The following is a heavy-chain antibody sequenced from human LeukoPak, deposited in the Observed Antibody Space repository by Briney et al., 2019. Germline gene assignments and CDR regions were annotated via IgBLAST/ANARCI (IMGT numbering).Heavy chain of an antibody. Sequence: GGSLRLSCAASGFTVSSNYMSWVRQAPGKGLEWVSVIYSGGSTYFADSVKGRFTISRDNSKNTLYLQMNSLRAEDTALYYCARGRMVRGVIHYYYYMDVWGKGTTVTVSS. CDR2: IYSGGST. V-gene: IGHV3-66*01. J-gene: IGHJ6*03. D-gene: IGHD3-10*01. CDR1: GFTVSSNY. CDR3: ARGRMVRGVIHYYYYMDV.